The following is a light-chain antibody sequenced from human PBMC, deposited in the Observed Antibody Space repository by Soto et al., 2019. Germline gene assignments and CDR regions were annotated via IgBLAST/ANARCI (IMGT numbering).Light chain of an antibody. CDR3: QTWGTGSHVV. CDR1: SGHSSYA. J-gene: IGLJ2*01. V-gene: IGLV4-69*01. Sequence: QPVLTQSPSASASLGASVKLTCTLSSGHSSYASAWHQQQPEKGPRYLMKLDSDGSHTKGDAIPDRFSGSSSGAERYLTISSLQSEDEADYYCQTWGTGSHVVFGGGTQLTVL. CDR2: LDSDGSH.